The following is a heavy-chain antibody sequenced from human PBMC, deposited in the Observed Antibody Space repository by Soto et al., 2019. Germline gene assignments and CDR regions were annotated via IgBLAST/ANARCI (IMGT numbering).Heavy chain of an antibody. CDR2: INQDGSEN. D-gene: IGHD3-10*01. Sequence: GGSLRLSCAASEFTFSSYCMTWVRQAPGRGLEWVANINQDGSENYYVDSVKGRFTISRDNAKNSLYLQMSSLRAEDTAVYYCARDRGPRIYQFYGMDVWGQGTTVTVSS. J-gene: IGHJ6*02. V-gene: IGHV3-7*04. CDR3: ARDRGPRIYQFYGMDV. CDR1: EFTFSSYC.